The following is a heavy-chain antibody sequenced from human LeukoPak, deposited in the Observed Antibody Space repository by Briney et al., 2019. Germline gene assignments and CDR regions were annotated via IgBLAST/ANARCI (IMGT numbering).Heavy chain of an antibody. V-gene: IGHV1-2*02. CDR3: ARDLRKTADY. CDR2: INPNSGGT. Sequence: ASVKVSCKASGYTFSSYYMQWVRQAPGQGLEWLGWINPNSGGTNYAPKFEGRVTMTRYTSISTAYMELSTLRSDHTAVYYCARDLRKTADYWGQGTPVTVSS. J-gene: IGHJ4*02. D-gene: IGHD1-14*01. CDR1: GYTFSSYY.